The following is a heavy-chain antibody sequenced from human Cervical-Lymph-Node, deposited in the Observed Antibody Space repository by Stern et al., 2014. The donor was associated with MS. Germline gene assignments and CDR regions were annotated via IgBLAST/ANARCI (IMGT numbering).Heavy chain of an antibody. CDR3: ARESPSGWYNVEYFQH. D-gene: IGHD6-19*01. CDR1: GYAFTAFT. CDR2: IRTANGAT. J-gene: IGHJ1*01. Sequence: QVQLLQPGAEVKKPGASVRVSCKASGYAFTAFTIHWVRQAPGHSLEWMGWIRTANGATRVSQTLQGRVTISRDTTATTVYLEVSNLRSEDTAVYYCARESPSGWYNVEYFQHWGPGTLVTVSS. V-gene: IGHV1-3*04.